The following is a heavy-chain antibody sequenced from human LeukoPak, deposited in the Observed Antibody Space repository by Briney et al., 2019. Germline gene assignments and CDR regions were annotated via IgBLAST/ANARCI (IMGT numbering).Heavy chain of an antibody. Sequence: GGSLSLSCARTRFTPSTYWMSWVRQAGGKGREWVAHIKGDGSEKYSVDSVKGGFTISRDNAKSSLYLQMNSLRAEDTALYYCARGGFGYVYFDYWGQGSLVTVSS. CDR1: RFTPSTYW. D-gene: IGHD2-8*01. CDR3: ARGGFGYVYFDY. V-gene: IGHV3-7*01. J-gene: IGHJ4*02. CDR2: IKGDGSEK.